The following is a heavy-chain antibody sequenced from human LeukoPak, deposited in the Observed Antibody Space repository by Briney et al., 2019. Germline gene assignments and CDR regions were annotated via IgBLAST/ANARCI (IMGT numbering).Heavy chain of an antibody. CDR2: IYYSGST. J-gene: IGHJ4*02. CDR3: AISTYYDFWSRYPLDY. V-gene: IGHV4-59*01. Sequence: PSETLSLICTVSGGSISSYYWSWLRQPPGKGLEWIGYIYYSGSTNYNPSLKCRVTISVDTSKNQFSLKLSSVTAADTAVYYCAISTYYDFWSRYPLDYWGQGTLVTVSS. D-gene: IGHD3-3*01. CDR1: GGSISSYY.